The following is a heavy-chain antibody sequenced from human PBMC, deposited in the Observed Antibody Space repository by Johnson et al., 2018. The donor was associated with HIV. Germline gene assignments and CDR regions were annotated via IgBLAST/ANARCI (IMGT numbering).Heavy chain of an antibody. V-gene: IGHV3-33*06. J-gene: IGHJ3*02. CDR1: GFTFNPYG. CDR2: ISYDGSNK. CDR3: AKDAETYPPFDAFDI. Sequence: QMLLVESGGSVVQPGGSLRLSCAASGFTFNPYGIHWVRRAPGKGLEWVALISYDGSNKYYAESVKGRFTISRDNSQNTLYLQMNSLRVEDTAIYYCAKDAETYPPFDAFDIWGQGTMVTGSS.